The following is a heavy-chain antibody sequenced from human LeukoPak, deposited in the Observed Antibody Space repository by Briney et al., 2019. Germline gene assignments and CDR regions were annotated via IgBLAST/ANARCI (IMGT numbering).Heavy chain of an antibody. V-gene: IGHV3-33*01. J-gene: IGHJ6*02. CDR2: IWYDGSNK. CDR1: GFTFSSYG. Sequence: HPGRSLRLSCAASGFTFSSYGMHWVRQAPGKGLEWVAVIWYDGSNKYYADSVKGRFTISRDNSKNTLYLQMNSLRAEDTAVYYCARAKGITSYYYGMDVWGQGTTVTVSS. CDR3: ARAKGITSYYYGMDV. D-gene: IGHD3-3*01.